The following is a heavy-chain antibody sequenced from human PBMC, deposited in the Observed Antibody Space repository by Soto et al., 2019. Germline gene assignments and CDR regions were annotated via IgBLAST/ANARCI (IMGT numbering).Heavy chain of an antibody. CDR2: MNPNSGNT. D-gene: IGHD5-12*01. Sequence: ASVKVSCKASGYTFTSYDINWVRQATGQGLEWMGWMNPNSGNTCYAQKFQGRVTMTRNTSISTAYMELSSLRSEDTAVYYCARGAVDIVATIVYYYHYGIDVWGQGPXVT. J-gene: IGHJ6*01. CDR1: GYTFTSYD. CDR3: ARGAVDIVATIVYYYHYGIDV. V-gene: IGHV1-8*01.